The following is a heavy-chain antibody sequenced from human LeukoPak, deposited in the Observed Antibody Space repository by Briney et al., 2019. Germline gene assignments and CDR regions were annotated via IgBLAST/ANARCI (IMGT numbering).Heavy chain of an antibody. J-gene: IGHJ2*01. Sequence: GESLKISCKGSGYTFTSYWIGWVRQMPGKGLEWIGIIYPGGSDTRYSPSFQGQVTISADKSITTAYLQWSTLKASDTAMYYCARRPDWYFDLWGRGTLVTVSS. CDR3: ARRPDWYFDL. CDR1: GYTFTSYW. CDR2: IYPGGSDT. V-gene: IGHV5-51*01.